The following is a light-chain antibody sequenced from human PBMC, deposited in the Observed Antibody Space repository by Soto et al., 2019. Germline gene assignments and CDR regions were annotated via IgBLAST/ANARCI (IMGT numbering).Light chain of an antibody. J-gene: IGKJ5*01. Sequence: ENVLTPPPGTLSLSPGEKATLSRRISQSVSATYLAWYQQKPGQAPRLLICGASNRATGIPDRFTGSGSGTVFTLTISSLQSEDFAVYYCQQYNNWPVTFGQGTRLEIK. V-gene: IGKV3-20*01. CDR3: QQYNNWPVT. CDR2: GAS. CDR1: QSVSATY.